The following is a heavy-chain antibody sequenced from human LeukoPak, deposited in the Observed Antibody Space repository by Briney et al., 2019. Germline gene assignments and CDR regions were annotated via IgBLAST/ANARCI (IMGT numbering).Heavy chain of an antibody. J-gene: IGHJ6*03. V-gene: IGHV4-4*07. CDR1: GGSISSYY. CDR3: ARALRYSYYYMDV. D-gene: IGHD3-9*01. Sequence: SETLSLTCTVSGGSISSYYWNWIRQPAGKGLEWIGRVYSSGSTNYNPSLKSRVTMSVDTSQNQFSLNLNSVTAADTAVYYCARALRYSYYYMDVWGKGTTVTISS. CDR2: VYSSGST.